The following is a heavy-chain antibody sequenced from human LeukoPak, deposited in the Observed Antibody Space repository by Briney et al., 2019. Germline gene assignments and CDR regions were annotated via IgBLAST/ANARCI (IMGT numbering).Heavy chain of an antibody. Sequence: PSETLSLTCTVSGGSISSYYWSWIRQPPGKGLEWIGYIYYSGSTNYNPSLKSRVTISVDTSKNQFSLKLTSVTAADTAVYYCARGPYILTGYPNWFDPWGQGTLVTVSS. CDR2: IYYSGST. V-gene: IGHV4-59*08. D-gene: IGHD3-9*01. CDR3: ARGPYILTGYPNWFDP. CDR1: GGSISSYY. J-gene: IGHJ5*02.